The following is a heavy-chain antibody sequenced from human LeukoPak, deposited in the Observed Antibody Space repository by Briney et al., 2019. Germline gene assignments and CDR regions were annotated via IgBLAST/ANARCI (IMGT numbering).Heavy chain of an antibody. CDR1: GFTFSSYS. J-gene: IGHJ5*02. D-gene: IGHD2-21*01. CDR3: ARNQECGPLPLYNWFDP. V-gene: IGHV3-48*02. CDR2: INSLSNAI. Sequence: GGSLRLSCAVSGFTFSSYSMNWVRQAPGKGLEWVSYINSLSNAIYYADSVKGRFTISRDNAKNSLYLQMNSLRDADTAVYFCARNQECGPLPLYNWFDPWGQGTLVTVSS.